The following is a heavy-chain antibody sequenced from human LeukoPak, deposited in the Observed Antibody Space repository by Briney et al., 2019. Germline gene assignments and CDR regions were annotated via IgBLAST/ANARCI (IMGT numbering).Heavy chain of an antibody. V-gene: IGHV1-2*02. J-gene: IGHJ4*02. CDR3: ARTFGDYYDSSGYYPQAY. Sequence: ASVKVSCKVSGNTFTGHYMHWVRQAPGQGLEWVGWSNPESGGAKYAQKFQGRVTMTRDTSISTAYMDLSRLRSDDTAVYYCARTFGDYYDSSGYYPQAYWGQGTLVTVSS. D-gene: IGHD3-22*01. CDR2: SNPESGGA. CDR1: GNTFTGHY.